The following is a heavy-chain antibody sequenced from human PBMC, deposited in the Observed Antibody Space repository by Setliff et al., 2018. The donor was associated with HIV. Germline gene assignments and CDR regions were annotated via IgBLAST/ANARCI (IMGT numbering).Heavy chain of an antibody. V-gene: IGHV4-38-2*02. J-gene: IGHJ4*02. CDR1: GYSLSSDYY. Sequence: SETLSLTCAVSGYSLSSDYYWGWIRQPPGKGLEWIASIYHSGGAYYNPSLKSRVTISIDTSNNQISLRLSSVTAADTAMYYCVRDDYGYNGKGFDYWGPGTLVTVSS. D-gene: IGHD4-17*01. CDR3: VRDDYGYNGKGFDY. CDR2: IYHSGGA.